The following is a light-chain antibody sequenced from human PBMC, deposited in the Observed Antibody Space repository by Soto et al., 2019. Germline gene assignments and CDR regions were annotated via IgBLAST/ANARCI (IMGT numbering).Light chain of an antibody. Sequence: DIQMTQSPSSLSASVGDRVTITCRASPVISSWLAWYQQKPEKAPKSLIYAASSLQSEVPSRFSGSGSGTDFTLTISSLQPEDCASYYCQQYNSYRFTFGPGTKVDIK. CDR1: PVISSW. CDR2: AAS. V-gene: IGKV1D-16*01. J-gene: IGKJ3*01. CDR3: QQYNSYRFT.